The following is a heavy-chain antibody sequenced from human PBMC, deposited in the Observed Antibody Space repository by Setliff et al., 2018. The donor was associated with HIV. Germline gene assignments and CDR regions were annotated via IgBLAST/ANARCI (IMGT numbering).Heavy chain of an antibody. CDR3: IIAYSSGWLAPMGFDS. V-gene: IGHV4-34*01. Sequence: NPSETLSLTCAVYGGSFSGYYWSWIRQPPGKGLEWIGEINHSGSTNYNPSLKSRVTISVDTSKNQFSLKLSSVTAADTAVYYCIIAYSSGWLAPMGFDSWGQGTLVTVSS. CDR1: GGSFSGYY. J-gene: IGHJ4*02. D-gene: IGHD6-19*01. CDR2: INHSGST.